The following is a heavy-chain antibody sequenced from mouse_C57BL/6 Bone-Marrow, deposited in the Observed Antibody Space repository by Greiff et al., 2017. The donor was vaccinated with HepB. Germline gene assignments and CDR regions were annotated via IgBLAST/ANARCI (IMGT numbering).Heavy chain of an antibody. CDR3: ARTTVVTYWYFDV. CDR2: ISSGSSTI. J-gene: IGHJ1*03. V-gene: IGHV5-17*01. D-gene: IGHD1-1*01. CDR1: GFTFSDYG. Sequence: EVKLVESGGGLVKPGGSLKLSCAASGFTFSDYGMHWVRQAPEKGLEWVAYISSGSSTIYYADTVKGRFTISRDNAKNTLFLQMTSLRSEDTAMYHCARTTVVTYWYFDVWGTGTTVTVSS.